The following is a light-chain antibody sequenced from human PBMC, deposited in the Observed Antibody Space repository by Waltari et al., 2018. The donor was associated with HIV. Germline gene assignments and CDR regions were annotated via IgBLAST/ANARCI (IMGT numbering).Light chain of an antibody. V-gene: IGLV3-19*01. Sequence: SSELTQDPAVSVALRQTVRITCQGDNLRRYYASWYQQKPGQAPVLVIYGQNNRPSGIPDRFSGSSSGNTASLTITGAQAEDEADYYCKSRAYRGNHVVFGGGTKLTVL. CDR3: KSRAYRGNHVV. J-gene: IGLJ3*02. CDR2: GQN. CDR1: NLRRYY.